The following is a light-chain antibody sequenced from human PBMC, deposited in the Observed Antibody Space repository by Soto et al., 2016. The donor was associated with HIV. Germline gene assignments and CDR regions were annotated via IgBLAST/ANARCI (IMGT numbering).Light chain of an antibody. CDR2: GEN. Sequence: SSELTQDPAVSVALGQTVRITCQGDSLRNYYASWYQQKPGQAPVLVIYGENNRPSGISDRFSGSSSGNTASLTITGAQAEDEADYFCSSRDNTGYHVLFGGGTNLTVL. CDR3: SSRDNTGYHVL. V-gene: IGLV3-19*01. CDR1: SLRNYY. J-gene: IGLJ2*01.